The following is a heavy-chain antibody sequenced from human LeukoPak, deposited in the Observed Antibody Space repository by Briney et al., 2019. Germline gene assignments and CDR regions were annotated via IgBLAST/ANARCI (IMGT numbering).Heavy chain of an antibody. CDR1: GFSLSSYA. Sequence: GGSLRLSCTVSGFSLSSYAMSWVRRAPGKGLEWVSATSSSDAGKYYADSVRGRFTISRDNSKNTLYLQMNSLRAEDTAVYYCAKSMVRGIIILDLDYWGQGTLVTVSS. CDR2: TSSSDAGK. CDR3: AKSMVRGIIILDLDY. D-gene: IGHD3-10*01. J-gene: IGHJ4*02. V-gene: IGHV3-23*01.